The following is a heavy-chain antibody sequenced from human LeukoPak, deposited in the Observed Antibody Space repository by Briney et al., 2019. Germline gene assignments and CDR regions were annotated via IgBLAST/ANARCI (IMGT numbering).Heavy chain of an antibody. Sequence: ASVKVSCKASGYTFTSYGVTWVRQAPGQGLEWMGWVSGHNGDTDYAQKLQGRVTMTIVTSTSTAYMELRNLISDDTAVYFCARDRHSGYSSLWYDHWGQGTLVTVSS. CDR1: GYTFTSYG. CDR3: ARDRHSGYSSLWYDH. J-gene: IGHJ5*02. V-gene: IGHV1-18*01. CDR2: VSGHNGDT. D-gene: IGHD6-13*01.